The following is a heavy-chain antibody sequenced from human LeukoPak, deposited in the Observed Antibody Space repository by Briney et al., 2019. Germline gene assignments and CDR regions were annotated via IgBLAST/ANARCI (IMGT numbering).Heavy chain of an antibody. Sequence: GGSLRLSCAASGFTFSTYAMSWVRQAPGKGLEWVSAITDSGGNTYYAASVKGRFTISRDNSKNTLYLQMNSLRAEDTAVYYCARDGGYSGYDYVSHMDVWGQGTTVTVSS. D-gene: IGHD5-12*01. J-gene: IGHJ6*02. CDR2: ITDSGGNT. CDR3: ARDGGYSGYDYVSHMDV. CDR1: GFTFSTYA. V-gene: IGHV3-23*01.